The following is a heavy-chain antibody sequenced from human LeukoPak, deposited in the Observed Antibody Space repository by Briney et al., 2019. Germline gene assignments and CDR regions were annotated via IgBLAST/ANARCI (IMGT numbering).Heavy chain of an antibody. V-gene: IGHV1-3*01. CDR3: ARDQQQLTPFDY. D-gene: IGHD6-13*01. J-gene: IGHJ4*02. CDR2: INAGNGNT. CDR1: GYTFTSYA. Sequence: ASVKVSCKASGYTFTSYAMHWVRQAPGQRLEWMGWINAGNGNTKYPQKFQGRVTITRDTSASTAYMELSSLRSEDTAVYYCARDQQQLTPFDYWGQGTLVTVSS.